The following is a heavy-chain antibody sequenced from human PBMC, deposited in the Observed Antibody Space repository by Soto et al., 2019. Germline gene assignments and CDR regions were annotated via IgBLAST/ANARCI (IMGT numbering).Heavy chain of an antibody. J-gene: IGHJ3*02. V-gene: IGHV1-18*04. CDR1: GYTFTSYG. CDR3: ARVTGTTFWGSFDI. Sequence: ASVKVSCKASGYTFTSYGISWVRQAPGQGLEWMGWISAYNGNTNYAQKLQGRVTMTTDTSTSTAYMELRSLRSDATAVYYCARVTGTTFWGSFDIWGQGTMVTVSS. CDR2: ISAYNGNT. D-gene: IGHD1-20*01.